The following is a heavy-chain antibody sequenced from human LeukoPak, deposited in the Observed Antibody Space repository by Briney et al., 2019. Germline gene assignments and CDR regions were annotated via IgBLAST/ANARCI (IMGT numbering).Heavy chain of an antibody. V-gene: IGHV4-34*01. CDR3: AIRVMVRGPSGV. D-gene: IGHD3-10*01. J-gene: IGHJ6*04. CDR2: INHSGST. CDR1: GGSFSGYY. Sequence: SETLSLTCAVYGGSFSGYYWSWIRQPPGKGLEWIGEINHSGSTNYNPSLKSRVTISVDTSKNQFSLKLSSVTAADTAVYYCAIRVMVRGPSGVWGKGTTVTVSS.